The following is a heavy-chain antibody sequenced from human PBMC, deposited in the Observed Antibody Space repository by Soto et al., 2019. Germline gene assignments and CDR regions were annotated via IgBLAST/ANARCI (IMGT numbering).Heavy chain of an antibody. CDR3: ARDYSYGSSGWYY. Sequence: PGGSLRLSCAASGFTFSSYAMHWFRQAPGKGLEWVAVISYDGSNKYYADSVKGRFTISRDNSKNTLYLQMNSLRAEDTAVYYCARDYSYGSSGWYYWGQGTLVTVSS. CDR1: GFTFSSYA. J-gene: IGHJ4*02. CDR2: ISYDGSNK. V-gene: IGHV3-30-3*01. D-gene: IGHD6-19*01.